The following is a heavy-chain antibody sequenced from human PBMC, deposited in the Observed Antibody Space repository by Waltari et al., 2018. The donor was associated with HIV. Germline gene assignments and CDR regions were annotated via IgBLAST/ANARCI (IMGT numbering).Heavy chain of an antibody. Sequence: QVQLVESGGGVVQPGRSRRLSCAASGFTFSSFGMHWVRQAPGKGLGGVAVISNDGSSKDYADSVKGRFTISRDNSKNTLYLHMNSLRAEDTAVYYCASPFYSDSTTYYYGLDYWGQGTLVTVSS. D-gene: IGHD3-22*01. CDR3: ASPFYSDSTTYYYGLDY. CDR1: GFTFSSFG. J-gene: IGHJ4*02. V-gene: IGHV3-30-3*01. CDR2: ISNDGSSK.